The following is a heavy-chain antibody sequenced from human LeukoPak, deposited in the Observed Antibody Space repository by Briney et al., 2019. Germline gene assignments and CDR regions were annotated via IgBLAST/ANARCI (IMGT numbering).Heavy chain of an antibody. D-gene: IGHD6-19*01. CDR3: ATLAYSSGWYDVPYGNWFDP. J-gene: IGHJ5*02. Sequence: ASVKVSCKASGGTFSSYAISWVRQAPGQGLEWMGRIIPIFGIANYAQKFQGRVTITADKSTSTAYMELSSLRSEDTAVYYCATLAYSSGWYDVPYGNWFDPWGQGTLVTVSS. V-gene: IGHV1-69*04. CDR1: GGTFSSYA. CDR2: IIPIFGIA.